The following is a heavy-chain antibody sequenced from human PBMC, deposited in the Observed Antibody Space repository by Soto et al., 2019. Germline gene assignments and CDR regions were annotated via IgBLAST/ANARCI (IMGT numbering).Heavy chain of an antibody. CDR2: IDTSGNT. Sequence: SETLSLTCTVSGGSISTYYWSWIRQPAGKGLEWIGRIDTSGNTNYNPALKSRVTMSVDTSKKQFSLKLTSVTAADTAVYYCARYSSNWFQTEGMDVWGQGTTVTVSS. V-gene: IGHV4-4*07. CDR1: GGSISTYY. D-gene: IGHD6-13*01. CDR3: ARYSSNWFQTEGMDV. J-gene: IGHJ6*02.